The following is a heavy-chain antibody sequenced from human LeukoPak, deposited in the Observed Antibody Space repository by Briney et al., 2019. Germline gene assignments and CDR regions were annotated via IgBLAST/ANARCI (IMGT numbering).Heavy chain of an antibody. CDR2: INHSGST. J-gene: IGHJ3*02. D-gene: IGHD6-13*01. Sequence: GSLRLSCAASGFTFSSYAMSWVRQAPGKGLEWIGEINHSGSTNYNPSLKSRVTISVDTSKNQFSLKLSSVTAADTAVYYCARGLGIAAAGNSPGRAFDIWGQGTMVTVSS. V-gene: IGHV4-34*01. CDR1: GFTFSSYA. CDR3: ARGLGIAAAGNSPGRAFDI.